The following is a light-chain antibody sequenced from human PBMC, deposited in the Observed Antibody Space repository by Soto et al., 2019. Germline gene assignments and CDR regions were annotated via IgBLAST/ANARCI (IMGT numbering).Light chain of an antibody. V-gene: IGKV3-15*01. CDR3: QQSSKWPRT. J-gene: IGKJ1*01. CDR1: RSISSS. Sequence: EIVITQSPATLSVSPAERATLSCRARRSISSSLAWYQQRPGQPPRLLIYGASTRAAGIPPRFSGSGSGTEFTLTISSLQSEDFAVYYCQQSSKWPRTFVQGTKVNIK. CDR2: GAS.